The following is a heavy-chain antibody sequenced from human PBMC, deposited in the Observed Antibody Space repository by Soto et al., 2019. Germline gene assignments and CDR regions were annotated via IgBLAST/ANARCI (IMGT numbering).Heavy chain of an antibody. CDR1: GYTFTSYA. D-gene: IGHD2-15*01. V-gene: IGHV1-3*01. CDR2: INAGNGNT. J-gene: IGHJ4*02. CDR3: ARDLGGWPDY. Sequence: QVQLVQAGAEVKKPGASVKVSCKASGYTFTSYALHWVRQAPGQRLEWMGWINAGNGNTKYSQKFQGRVTITKDTSATTAYMELSSLRSEDTAVYYCARDLGGWPDYWGQGTLVTVSS.